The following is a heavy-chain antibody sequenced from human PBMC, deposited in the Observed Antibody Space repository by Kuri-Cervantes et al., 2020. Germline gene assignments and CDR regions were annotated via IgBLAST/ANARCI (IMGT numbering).Heavy chain of an antibody. J-gene: IGHJ4*02. V-gene: IGHV3-33*01. CDR2: IWYDGSNK. CDR1: GFTFSSYG. CDR3: ARDDAAEDWLLTSLDCFDY. D-gene: IGHD3/OR15-3a*01. Sequence: GESLKISCAASGFTFSSYGMHWVRQAPGKGLEWVAVIWYDGSNKYYADYVKGRFTISRDNSKNSLYLQMNSLRAEDTAVYYCARDDAAEDWLLTSLDCFDYWGQGTLVTVSS.